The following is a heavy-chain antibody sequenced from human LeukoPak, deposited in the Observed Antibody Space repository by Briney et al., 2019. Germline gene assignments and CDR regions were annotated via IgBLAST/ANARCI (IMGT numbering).Heavy chain of an antibody. CDR1: GFTFDDYA. D-gene: IGHD3-16*02. CDR2: ISGNSGSI. J-gene: IGHJ4*02. V-gene: IGHV3-9*01. CDR3: AKDLSLGELSSFDY. Sequence: GRSLRLSCAASGFTFDDYAMHWVRQAPGKGLEWVSGISGNSGSIGYADSVKGRFTISRDNAKNSLYLQMNSLRAEDTALYYCAKDLSLGELSSFDYWGQGTLVTVSS.